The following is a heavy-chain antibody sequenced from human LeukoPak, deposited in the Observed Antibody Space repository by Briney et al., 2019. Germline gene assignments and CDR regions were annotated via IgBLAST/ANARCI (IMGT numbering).Heavy chain of an antibody. CDR3: AGDGIAVAGTGWFDP. CDR1: GFTFSSYG. CDR2: IWYDGSNK. D-gene: IGHD6-19*01. V-gene: IGHV3-33*01. Sequence: PGGSLRLSCAASGFTFSSYGMHGVRQAPGKGLEWVAVIWYDGSNKYYADSVKGRFTISRVNSKNTLYLQMNSLRAEDTAVSYCAGDGIAVAGTGWFDPWGQGTLVTVSS. J-gene: IGHJ5*02.